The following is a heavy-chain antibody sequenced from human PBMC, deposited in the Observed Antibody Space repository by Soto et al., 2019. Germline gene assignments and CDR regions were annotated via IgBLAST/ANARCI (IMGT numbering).Heavy chain of an antibody. J-gene: IGHJ4*02. CDR2: INWNGDAT. Sequence: EVQLVESGGGLVQPVRSLRLSCAASGFTFDDYAIHWVRQAPGKGLEWVSGINWNGDATGYADSVKGRFTISRDNAKNSLYLQMNSLTTEDTAVYYCANLPLYGSGFDCWGQGTLVTVSS. CDR1: GFTFDDYA. V-gene: IGHV3-9*01. D-gene: IGHD3-10*01. CDR3: ANLPLYGSGFDC.